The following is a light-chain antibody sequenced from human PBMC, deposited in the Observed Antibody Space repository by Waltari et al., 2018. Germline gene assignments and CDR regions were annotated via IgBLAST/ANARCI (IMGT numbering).Light chain of an antibody. J-gene: IGLJ3*02. Sequence: QSALTQPASVSGSPGQSITISCTGTRSDVGGYNYVSWYQQHPGKAPQLMIFDVSNRPSGVSNRFSGSKSGNTASLTISGLQAEDEADYYCSSYISSSTLEVFGGGTRLTVL. CDR3: SSYISSSTLEV. V-gene: IGLV2-14*03. CDR1: RSDVGGYNY. CDR2: DVS.